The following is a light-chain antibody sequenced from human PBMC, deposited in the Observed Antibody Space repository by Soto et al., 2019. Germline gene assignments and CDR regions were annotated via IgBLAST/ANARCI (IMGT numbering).Light chain of an antibody. CDR1: SSDVGGYHY. J-gene: IGLJ1*01. CDR2: EVS. V-gene: IGLV2-14*01. Sequence: QSALTQPASVSGSPGQSITISCTGTSSDVGGYHYVSWYQQHPGKVPKLMIYEVSLRPSGISNRFSGSNSGNTASLTISGLQSEDEADYYCSSYASSGLYVFGTGTKLTVL. CDR3: SSYASSGLYV.